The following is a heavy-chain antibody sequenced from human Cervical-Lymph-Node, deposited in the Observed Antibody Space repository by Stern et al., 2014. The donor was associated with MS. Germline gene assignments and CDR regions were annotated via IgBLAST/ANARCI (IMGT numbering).Heavy chain of an antibody. CDR1: GFSINTGGHY. D-gene: IGHD3-10*01. CDR3: ARDRNSGYGFDI. V-gene: IGHV4-31*03. CDR2: IYHSGTT. Sequence: QVQLQQWGPRLVKPSQTLSLTCTVSGFSINTGGHYWSWIRQHPGKGLEWIGYIYHSGTTYFNPSLNSRVTISVETSKNQFSLKLTSVTAADTAVYYCARDRNSGYGFDIWGQGTMVTVSS. J-gene: IGHJ3*02.